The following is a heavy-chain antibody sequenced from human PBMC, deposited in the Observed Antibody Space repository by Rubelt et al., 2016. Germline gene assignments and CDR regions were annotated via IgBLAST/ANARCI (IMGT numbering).Heavy chain of an antibody. V-gene: IGHV3-53*01. D-gene: IGHD3-10*01. J-gene: IGHJ4*02. CDR3: ARGNYDSQSSVP. Sequence: EVHLVESGGGLIQPGGSLRLSCAASGFTVSTNYMSWVRQAPGKGLEWVSVLYSGGSTYYADSVKGRFTISRDNAKNSRFLQMSSLSAEDTAVYYCARGNYDSQSSVPWGQGTLVTVSS. CDR2: LYSGGST. CDR1: GFTVSTNY.